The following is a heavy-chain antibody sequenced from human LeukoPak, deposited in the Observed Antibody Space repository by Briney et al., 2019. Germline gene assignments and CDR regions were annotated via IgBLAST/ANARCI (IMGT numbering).Heavy chain of an antibody. V-gene: IGHV4-59*01. CDR3: ARSKDILTGYCFDY. Sequence: SETLSLTCTVSGGSISSYYWSWIRQPPGKGLEWVGYIYDSGSTSYNPSLKSRVTISVDTSKNQFSLKVTSVTAADAAVYYCARSKDILTGYCFDYWGQGTLVTVSS. D-gene: IGHD3-9*01. J-gene: IGHJ4*02. CDR1: GGSISSYY. CDR2: IYDSGST.